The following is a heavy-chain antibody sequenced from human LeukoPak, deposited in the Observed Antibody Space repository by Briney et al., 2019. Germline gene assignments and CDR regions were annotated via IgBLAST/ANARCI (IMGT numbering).Heavy chain of an antibody. CDR3: ARWRLRSGDAFDI. J-gene: IGHJ3*02. Sequence: GGSLRLSCAPSGFTAISNYMSWVRKPPGKGLEWASVIYSGGSTYYADSVKGRFTISRDNSKNTLYLQLNSLRAEDTAVYYCARWRLRSGDAFDIWGQGTMVTVSS. D-gene: IGHD3-10*01. CDR2: IYSGGST. V-gene: IGHV3-53*01. CDR1: GFTAISNY.